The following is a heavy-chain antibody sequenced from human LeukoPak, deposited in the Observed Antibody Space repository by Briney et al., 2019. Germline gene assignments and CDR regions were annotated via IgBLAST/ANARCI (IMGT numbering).Heavy chain of an antibody. CDR1: GGSISSYY. D-gene: IGHD3-10*01. Sequence: PSETLSLTCTVSGGSISSYYCSWIRQPPGKGLEWIGYIYYSGSTNYNPSLKSRVSISVDTSKNQFSLKLSSVTAADTAVYYCARSYGSGSFYYFDYLGQGTLVTVSS. J-gene: IGHJ4*02. V-gene: IGHV4-59*01. CDR3: ARSYGSGSFYYFDY. CDR2: IYYSGST.